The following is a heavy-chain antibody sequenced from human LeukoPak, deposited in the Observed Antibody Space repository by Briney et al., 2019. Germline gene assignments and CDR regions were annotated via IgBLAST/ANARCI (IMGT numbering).Heavy chain of an antibody. J-gene: IGHJ6*02. CDR2: ISGSGGST. CDR1: GFTFSSYG. D-gene: IGHD3-3*01. V-gene: IGHV3-23*01. Sequence: GSLRLSCAASGFTFSSYGMHWVRQAPGKGLEWVSAISGSGGSTYYADSVKGRFTISRDNSKNTLYLQMNSLRAEDTAVYYCAKDWALYYDFSMDVWGQGTTVTVSS. CDR3: AKDWALYYDFSMDV.